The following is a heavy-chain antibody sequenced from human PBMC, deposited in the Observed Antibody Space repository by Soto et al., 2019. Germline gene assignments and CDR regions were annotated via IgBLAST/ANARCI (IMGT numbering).Heavy chain of an antibody. CDR1: GGSISSSSYY. CDR2: IYYSGST. J-gene: IGHJ6*02. Sequence: LEILSLTCTVSGGSISSSSYYWGWIRQPPGKGLEWIGSIYYSGSTYYNPSLKSRVTISVDTSKNQFSLKLSPVTAADTAVYYCARILQGLLWFGELLDGMDVWGQGTTVTVSS. V-gene: IGHV4-39*01. D-gene: IGHD3-10*01. CDR3: ARILQGLLWFGELLDGMDV.